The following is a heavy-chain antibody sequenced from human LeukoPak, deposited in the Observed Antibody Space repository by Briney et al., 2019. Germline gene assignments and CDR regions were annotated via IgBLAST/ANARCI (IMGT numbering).Heavy chain of an antibody. J-gene: IGHJ6*02. CDR2: IYRGGST. Sequence: ETLSLTCTVSGGSISSNYMSWVRQAPGKGLEWVSVIYRGGSTYYADSVKGRFTISRDNSKNTLYLQMNSLRAEDTAVYHCARAGWGNYYYGMDVWGQGTTVTVSS. CDR1: GGSISSNY. V-gene: IGHV3-66*01. CDR3: ARAGWGNYYYGMDV. D-gene: IGHD1-14*01.